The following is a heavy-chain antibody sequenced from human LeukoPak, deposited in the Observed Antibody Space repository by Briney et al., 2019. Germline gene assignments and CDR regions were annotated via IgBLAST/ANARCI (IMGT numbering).Heavy chain of an antibody. D-gene: IGHD3-3*02. CDR3: ARGSRALREEMDY. CDR2: IIPIFGTA. CDR1: GGTFSSYA. Sequence: GASVKVSCKASGGTFSSYAISWVRQAPGQGLEWMGGIIPIFGTANYAQKFQGRVTITADESTSTAYMELSSLRSGDTAVYYCARGSRALREEMDYWGQGTLVTVSS. V-gene: IGHV1-69*13. J-gene: IGHJ4*02.